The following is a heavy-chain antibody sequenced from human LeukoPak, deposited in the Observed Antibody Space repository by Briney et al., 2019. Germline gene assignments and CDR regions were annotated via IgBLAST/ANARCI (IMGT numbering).Heavy chain of an antibody. V-gene: IGHV1-18*01. CDR2: IGAYNGNT. CDR3: ARERSTVVTPYYYYGMDV. D-gene: IGHD4-23*01. J-gene: IGHJ6*02. Sequence: ASVKVSCKASGYTFTSYGISWVRQAPGQGLEWMGWIGAYNGNTNYAQKLQGRVTMTTDTSTSTAYMEPRSLRSDDTAVYYCARERSTVVTPYYYYGMDVWGQGTTVTVSS. CDR1: GYTFTSYG.